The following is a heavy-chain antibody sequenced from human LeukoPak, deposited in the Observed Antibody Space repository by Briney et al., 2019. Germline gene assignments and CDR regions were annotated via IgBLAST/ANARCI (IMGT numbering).Heavy chain of an antibody. D-gene: IGHD3-22*01. CDR3: ARWCLHYDSSGHPDAFDI. Sequence: GASVKVSRKAPGGTLSSFAISWVPQAPGQGLEWMGGIIRKLETANYAQKFQGRVTITADESTSTAYMELSSLRSEDTAVYYCARWCLHYDSSGHPDAFDIWGQGTMVTVSS. CDR1: GGTLSSFA. J-gene: IGHJ3*02. CDR2: IIRKLETA. V-gene: IGHV1-69*01.